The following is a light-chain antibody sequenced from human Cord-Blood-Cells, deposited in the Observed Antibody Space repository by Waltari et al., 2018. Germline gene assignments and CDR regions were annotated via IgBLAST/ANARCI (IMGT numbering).Light chain of an antibody. Sequence: EIVLTQSPATLSLSPGERATISCRASQSVSSYLAGYQQKPGQAPRLLIYDASNMATGIPARFSGSGSGTDFTLTISSLEPEDFAVYYCQQRSNWPLTFGGGTKVEIK. CDR3: QQRSNWPLT. CDR2: DAS. J-gene: IGKJ4*01. V-gene: IGKV3-11*01. CDR1: QSVSSY.